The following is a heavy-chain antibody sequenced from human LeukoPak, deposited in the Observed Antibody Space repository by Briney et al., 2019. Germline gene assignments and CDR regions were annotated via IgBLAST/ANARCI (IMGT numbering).Heavy chain of an antibody. J-gene: IGHJ4*02. CDR2: ISSSGSTI. Sequence: GGSLRLSCAASGFTFSTYDMNWVRQAPGKGLEWVSYISSSGSTIYYADSVKGRFTISRDNAKNSLYLQMNSLRAEDTAVYYCARGYDILTDGYFDYWGQGTLVTVSS. V-gene: IGHV3-48*03. CDR1: GFTFSTYD. CDR3: ARGYDILTDGYFDY. D-gene: IGHD3-9*01.